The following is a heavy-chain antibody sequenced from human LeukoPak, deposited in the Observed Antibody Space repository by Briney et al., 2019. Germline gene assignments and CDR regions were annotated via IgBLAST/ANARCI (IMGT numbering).Heavy chain of an antibody. CDR2: ISYDGSNK. CDR3: ARSRLADSGYDEFDY. CDR1: GFTFSSYA. D-gene: IGHD5-12*01. V-gene: IGHV3-30*04. J-gene: IGHJ4*02. Sequence: GGSLRLSCAASGFTFSSYAMHWVRQAPGKGLEWVAVISYDGSNKYYADSVKGRFTNSRDNSKNTLYLQMNSLRAEDTAVYYCARSRLADSGYDEFDYWGQGTLVTVSS.